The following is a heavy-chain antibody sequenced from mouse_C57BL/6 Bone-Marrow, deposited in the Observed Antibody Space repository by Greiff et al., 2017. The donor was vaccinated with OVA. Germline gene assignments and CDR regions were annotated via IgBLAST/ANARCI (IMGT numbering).Heavy chain of an antibody. CDR3: ARGELLRFYFDY. Sequence: QVQLQQSGPELVKPGASVKISCKASGYSFTSYYIHWVKQRPGQGLEWIGWIYPGSGNTKYNEKFKGKATLTADTSSSTAYMQLSSLTSEDSAVYYCARGELLRFYFDYWGQGTTLTVSS. V-gene: IGHV1-66*01. CDR2: IYPGSGNT. CDR1: GYSFTSYY. J-gene: IGHJ2*01. D-gene: IGHD1-1*01.